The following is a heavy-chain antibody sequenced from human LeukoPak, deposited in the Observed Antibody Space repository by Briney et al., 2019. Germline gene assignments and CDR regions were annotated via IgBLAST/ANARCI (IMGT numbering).Heavy chain of an antibody. CDR1: GGSLSTHH. J-gene: IGHJ4*02. D-gene: IGHD3-22*01. CDR3: ARGYDSSAYYPFNY. Sequence: PSETLSLTCVVSGGSLSTHHWSWIRQSPGRGLEWIGYISDSGSTNYNPSLKSRVTISEDTSKNQFSLMLSSVTAADTAVYYCARGYDSSAYYPFNYWGQGTLVTVSS. CDR2: ISDSGST. V-gene: IGHV4-59*11.